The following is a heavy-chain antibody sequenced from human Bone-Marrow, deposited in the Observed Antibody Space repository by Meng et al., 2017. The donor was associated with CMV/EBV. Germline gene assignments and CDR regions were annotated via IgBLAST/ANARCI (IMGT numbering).Heavy chain of an antibody. D-gene: IGHD2-2*01. Sequence: FNVSTNFMSWVRQAPGKGLEWVSVIYSGGDTYYADSVKGRFTISRDISKNSLYLQMNSLRAEDTAVYYCARSRRGVVVPADPNWFDPWGQGTLVTVSS. CDR1: FNVSTNF. J-gene: IGHJ5*02. V-gene: IGHV3-53*01. CDR2: IYSGGDT. CDR3: ARSRRGVVVPADPNWFDP.